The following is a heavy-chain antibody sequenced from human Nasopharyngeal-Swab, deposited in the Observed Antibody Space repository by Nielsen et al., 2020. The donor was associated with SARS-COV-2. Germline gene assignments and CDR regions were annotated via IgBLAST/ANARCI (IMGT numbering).Heavy chain of an antibody. Sequence: GESLKISCAASGFTFSSYGMHWVRQAPGKGLEWVAVIWYDGSNKYYADSVKGRFTISRDNSKNTLHLQMNSLRVEDTGVYYCAKDLHSSSWPVGYWGQGTLVTVSS. CDR2: IWYDGSNK. J-gene: IGHJ4*02. V-gene: IGHV3-33*06. D-gene: IGHD6-6*01. CDR1: GFTFSSYG. CDR3: AKDLHSSSWPVGY.